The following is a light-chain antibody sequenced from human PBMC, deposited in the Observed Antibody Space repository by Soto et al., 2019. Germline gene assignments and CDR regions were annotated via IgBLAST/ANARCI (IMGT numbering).Light chain of an antibody. J-gene: IGLJ2*01. CDR1: SSDVGNYNL. CDR3: SSYAGNDILV. Sequence: QSVLTQPASVSGSPGQSITISCTGTSSDVGNYNLVSWYQQHPGKAPRVIIYEGSKRPSGVSNRFSGSKSGNTASLTISGLQAEDEADYYCSSYAGNDILVFGGGTKVTVL. CDR2: EGS. V-gene: IGLV2-23*01.